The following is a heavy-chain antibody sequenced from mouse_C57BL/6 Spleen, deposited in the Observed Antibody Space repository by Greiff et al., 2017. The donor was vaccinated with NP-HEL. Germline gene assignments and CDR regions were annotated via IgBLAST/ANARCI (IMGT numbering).Heavy chain of an antibody. CDR3: AREWTVVATRYFDV. V-gene: IGHV1-82*01. Sequence: VQLQQSGPELVKPGASVKISCKASGYAFSSSWMNWVKQRPGKGLEWIGRIYPGDGDTNYNGKFKGKATLTADKSSSTAYMQLSSLTSEDSAVYFCAREWTVVATRYFDVWGTGITVTVSS. J-gene: IGHJ1*03. CDR2: IYPGDGDT. CDR1: GYAFSSSW. D-gene: IGHD1-1*01.